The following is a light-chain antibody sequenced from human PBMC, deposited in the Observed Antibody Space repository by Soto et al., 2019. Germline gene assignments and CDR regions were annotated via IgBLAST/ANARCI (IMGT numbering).Light chain of an antibody. J-gene: IGKJ2*01. CDR2: KVS. Sequence: DVVMTQTPLSSPVTLGQPASFSCRSSESLLHSDGNTYLSWLQQRPGQPPRLLIYKVSNRFSGXPXRXXGSGAGTDFTLKISRVEPEDVGTYYCMQATKYPPYTFGQGTKLEIE. CDR1: ESLLHSDGNTY. CDR3: MQATKYPPYT. V-gene: IGKV2-24*01.